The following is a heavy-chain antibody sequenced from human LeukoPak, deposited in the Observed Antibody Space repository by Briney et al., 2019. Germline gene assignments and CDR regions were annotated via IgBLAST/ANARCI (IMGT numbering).Heavy chain of an antibody. V-gene: IGHV3-21*01. CDR2: ISSSTSYI. Sequence: GGSLRLSCAASGFTFSSYGMNWVRQAPGKGLEWVSSISSSTSYIYYADSVKGRFTISRDNAKNSLYLQMNSLRAEDTAVYYCASTPYYDFWSGYYPINYYYYGMDVWGQGTTVTVSS. J-gene: IGHJ6*02. D-gene: IGHD3-3*01. CDR1: GFTFSSYG. CDR3: ASTPYYDFWSGYYPINYYYYGMDV.